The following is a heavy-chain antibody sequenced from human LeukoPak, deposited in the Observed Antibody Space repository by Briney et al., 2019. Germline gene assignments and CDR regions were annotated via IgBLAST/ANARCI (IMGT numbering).Heavy chain of an antibody. V-gene: IGHV4-34*01. CDR2: VSYGGYS. CDR1: GGSFSGNY. J-gene: IGHJ4*02. Sequence: SETLSLTCAVYGGSFSGNYWSWIRQPPGKGLEWIGEVSYGGYSNYNPSVKSRVTISADTSKNQFSLKLSSVTAADTAVYYCAKHGDSGRPFRDWGQGTLAPVSS. D-gene: IGHD2-21*02. CDR3: AKHGDSGRPFRD.